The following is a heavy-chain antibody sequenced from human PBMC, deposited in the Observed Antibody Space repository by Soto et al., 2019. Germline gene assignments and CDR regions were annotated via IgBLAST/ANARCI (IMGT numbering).Heavy chain of an antibody. CDR2: IWFDGSKK. Sequence: QMQLVESGGGVVQPGRSLRLSCAASGFTVRSYGIHWVRQAPGKGLEWVSLIWFDGSKKYYVDSVKGRVAVSRDNSKNTPYLQMNRLRVEQTAVYYCAQDRLVPYGHDIDVCGQGDTVTVSS. CDR3: AQDRLVPYGHDIDV. D-gene: IGHD2-2*01. J-gene: IGHJ6*02. V-gene: IGHV3-33*06. CDR1: GFTVRSYG.